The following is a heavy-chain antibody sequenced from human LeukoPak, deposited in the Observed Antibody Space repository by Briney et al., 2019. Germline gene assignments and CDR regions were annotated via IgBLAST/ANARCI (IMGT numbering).Heavy chain of an antibody. CDR1: GFTPGVYA. J-gene: IGHJ3*02. CDR2: IRSKAYGGTT. V-gene: IGHV3-49*04. CDR3: TRGRAFDI. Sequence: GGSLRLSCTASGFTPGVYAMSWVRQAPGKGLGWVGFIRSKAYGGTTEYAASVKDRFTISRDDSKSIAYLQMNSLKTEDTAVYYCTRGRAFDIWGQGTMVTVSS.